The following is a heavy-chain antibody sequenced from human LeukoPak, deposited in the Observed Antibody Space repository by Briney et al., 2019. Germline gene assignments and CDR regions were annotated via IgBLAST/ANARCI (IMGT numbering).Heavy chain of an antibody. J-gene: IGHJ2*01. CDR3: AKDMGIGAEEDWYFDL. Sequence: GGSLRLSCAASGFTFRSYWMHWVRQAPGKGLEWVSGISWNSGIIGYADSVRGRFTISRDNAKNSLYLQMNSLRAEDTALYYCAKDMGIGAEEDWYFDLWGRGTLVTVSS. CDR2: ISWNSGII. CDR1: GFTFRSYW. D-gene: IGHD6-25*01. V-gene: IGHV3-9*01.